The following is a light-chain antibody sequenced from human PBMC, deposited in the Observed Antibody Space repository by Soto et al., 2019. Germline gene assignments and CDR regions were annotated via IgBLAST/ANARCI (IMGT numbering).Light chain of an antibody. CDR3: HQYYSFPRT. V-gene: IGKV1-39*01. J-gene: IGKJ1*01. CDR2: DAS. Sequence: DIQMTQSPSSLSASVVDRVTITCRASQSISSYLNWYQQKPGKAPKFLIYDASSLESGVPSRFSGSGSGTDFTLTISCLQSEDLATYYCHQYYSFPRTFGQGTKVDI. CDR1: QSISSY.